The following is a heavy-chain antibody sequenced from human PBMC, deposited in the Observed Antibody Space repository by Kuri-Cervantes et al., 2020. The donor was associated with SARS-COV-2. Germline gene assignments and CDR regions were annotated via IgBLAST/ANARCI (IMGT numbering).Heavy chain of an antibody. CDR3: AWDGYSRGWYPPQEY. J-gene: IGHJ4*02. CDR2: ISPKGGST. Sequence: ASVKVSCKASGYTFSDYDMHWVRQAPGQGLEWMGIISPKGGSTNYAQKLQGRVTMTRDTSTSTVNMELSRLRSVDTAVYYCAWDGYSRGWYPPQEYWGQGTLVTVSS. V-gene: IGHV1-46*01. D-gene: IGHD6-19*01. CDR1: GYTFSDYD.